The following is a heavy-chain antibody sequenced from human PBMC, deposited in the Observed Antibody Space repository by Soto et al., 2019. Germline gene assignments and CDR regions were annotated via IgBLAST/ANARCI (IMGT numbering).Heavy chain of an antibody. CDR2: ISSSSSTI. J-gene: IGHJ6*02. CDR3: ARTRYGMDV. CDR1: GFTFSSYS. Sequence: PGGSLRLSCGASGFTFSSYSMSWVRQAPGKGLEWVPYISSSSSTIYYADSVKGRFTISGDNAKNSPYLQMNSLRAEDTAVYYCARTRYGMDVWGQGTTVTVSS. V-gene: IGHV3-48*01.